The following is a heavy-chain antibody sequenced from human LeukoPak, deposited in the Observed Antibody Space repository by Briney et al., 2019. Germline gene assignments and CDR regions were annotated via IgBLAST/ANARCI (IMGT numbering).Heavy chain of an antibody. V-gene: IGHV3-23*01. CDR2: ISGSGGST. CDR1: GFTFSSYA. D-gene: IGHD1-14*01. Sequence: GGSLTLSCAVSGFTFSSYAMSWVRHAPGEGLEWVSSISGSGGSTYYADSVKGRFTISRDNSKNTLYLQMNSLRAEDTAVYYCAKSSAQDRYYYYYGMDVWGQGTTVTVSS. J-gene: IGHJ6*01. CDR3: AKSSAQDRYYYYYGMDV.